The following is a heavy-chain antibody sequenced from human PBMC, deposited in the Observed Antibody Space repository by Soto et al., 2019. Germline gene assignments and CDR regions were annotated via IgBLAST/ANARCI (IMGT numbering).Heavy chain of an antibody. CDR1: GYTFTGYY. J-gene: IGHJ4*02. CDR3: ATGSFGISDYFDY. V-gene: IGHV1-2*04. CDR2: INPNSGGT. D-gene: IGHD3-10*01. Sequence: ASVKVSCKASGYTFTGYYMHWVRQAPGQGLEWMGWINPNSGGTNYAQKFQGWVTMTRDTSISTAYMELSRLRSDDTAVYYCATGSFGISDYFDYWGQGTLVTVSS.